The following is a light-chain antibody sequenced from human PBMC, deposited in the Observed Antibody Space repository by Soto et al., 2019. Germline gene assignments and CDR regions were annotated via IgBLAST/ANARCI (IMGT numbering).Light chain of an antibody. CDR3: SSYTSSSLDV. J-gene: IGLJ1*01. Sequence: QSALTQPASVSESPGQSITISCTGTSSDVGGYNYASWYQQHPGKAPKLMIYDVSNRPSGVSNRFSGAKSGNTASLTISGLQAEDEADYYCSSYTSSSLDVFGTGTKLTVL. CDR1: SSDVGGYNY. V-gene: IGLV2-14*01. CDR2: DVS.